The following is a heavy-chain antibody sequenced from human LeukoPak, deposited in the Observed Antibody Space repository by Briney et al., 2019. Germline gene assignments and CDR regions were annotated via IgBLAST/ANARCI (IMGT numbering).Heavy chain of an antibody. CDR2: IAYDGSNK. D-gene: IGHD3-22*01. V-gene: IGHV3-30-3*02. CDR3: AEGYYYDSSGPDY. Sequence: PGGSLRLSCAASGFTFSTYAIHWVRQAPGKGLEWVALIAYDGSNKYYADSVKGRFTISRDNSKNTLYLQMNSLRAEDTAVYYCAEGYYYDSSGPDYWGQGTLVTVSS. CDR1: GFTFSTYA. J-gene: IGHJ4*02.